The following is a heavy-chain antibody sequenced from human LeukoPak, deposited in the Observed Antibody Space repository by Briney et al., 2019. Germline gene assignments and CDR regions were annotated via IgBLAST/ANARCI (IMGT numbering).Heavy chain of an antibody. V-gene: IGHV1-46*03. CDR3: ARDTNPSSSSGYYGSGSYYNPLDY. J-gene: IGHJ4*02. CDR2: INPSGGST. CDR1: GYTFTSYY. Sequence: RASVKVSCKASGYTFTSYYMHWVRQAPGQGLECMGIINPSGGSTSYAQKFQGRVTMTRDTSTSTVYMELSSLRSEDTAVYYCARDTNPSSSSGYYGSGSYYNPLDYWGQGTLVTVSS. D-gene: IGHD3-10*01.